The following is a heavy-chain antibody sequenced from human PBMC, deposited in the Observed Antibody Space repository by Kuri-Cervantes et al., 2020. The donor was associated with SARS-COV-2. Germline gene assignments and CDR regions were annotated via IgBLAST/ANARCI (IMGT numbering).Heavy chain of an antibody. V-gene: IGHV4-59*10. Sequence: SETLSPTFDAHGGSFGGYYWSWIRQPAGKGLEWIGRIYTRGSTNYNPSLKSRVTMSLDTSDNNFSLKLSSVSAAYTAVYYCAREPLFSVVGATYYYYYYMDFWGKGTTVTVSS. J-gene: IGHJ6*03. CDR1: GGSFGGYY. D-gene: IGHD1-26*01. CDR3: AREPLFSVVGATYYYYYYMDF. CDR2: IYTRGST.